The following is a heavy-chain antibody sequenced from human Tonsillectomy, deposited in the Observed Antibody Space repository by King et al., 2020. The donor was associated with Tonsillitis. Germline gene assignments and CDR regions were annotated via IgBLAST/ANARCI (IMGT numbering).Heavy chain of an antibody. D-gene: IGHD3-16*02. J-gene: IGHJ3*01. Sequence: VQLVESGGGLVKPGGSLRLSCAASGFTFSNAWMSWVRQAPGKGLEWVGRIKSKTDGGTTDYAAPVKGRFTISRDDSKNTLYLQMNSLKTEDTSVYYCTTEDIVITFGGVIPTTLWGQGTMVTVSS. CDR1: GFTFSNAW. CDR2: IKSKTDGGTT. CDR3: TTEDIVITFGGVIPTTL. V-gene: IGHV3-15*01.